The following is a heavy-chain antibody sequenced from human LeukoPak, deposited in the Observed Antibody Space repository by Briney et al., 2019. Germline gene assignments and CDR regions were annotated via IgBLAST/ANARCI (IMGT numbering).Heavy chain of an antibody. CDR1: GFTFSSYA. D-gene: IGHD6-6*01. CDR3: ARGSIAPDY. V-gene: IGHV4-39*01. Sequence: SGGSLRLSCAASGFTFSSYAMSWVRQPPGKGLEWIGSIHYSGSTYYNPSLKSRVTISVDTSKNQFSLRLSSVTAADTAVYYCARGSIAPDYWGQGTLVTVSS. CDR2: IHYSGST. J-gene: IGHJ4*02.